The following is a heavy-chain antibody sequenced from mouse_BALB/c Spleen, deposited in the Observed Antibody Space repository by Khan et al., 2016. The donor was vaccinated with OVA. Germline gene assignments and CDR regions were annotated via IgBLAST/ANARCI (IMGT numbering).Heavy chain of an antibody. D-gene: IGHD2-1*01. CDR3: ARDYFGNYEFAY. J-gene: IGHJ3*01. CDR2: IFPGTGTT. Sequence: QVRLQQSGTELVKPGASVKLSCKTSGYTFTSYWIQWVKQRPGQGLEWIGQIFPGTGTTYYNENFKGKATLTIDTSSTTAYMQLSSLTSEDSADYYYARDYFGNYEFAYWGQGTLVTVSA. V-gene: IGHV1S132*01. CDR1: GYTFTSYW.